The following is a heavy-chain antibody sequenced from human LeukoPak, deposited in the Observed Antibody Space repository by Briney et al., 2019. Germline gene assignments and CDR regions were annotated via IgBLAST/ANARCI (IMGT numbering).Heavy chain of an antibody. V-gene: IGHV1-58*02. CDR2: IVVGSGHT. Sequence: AVKVSCKASGFSFTTSAMQWVRPARGQRLEWIGWIVVGSGHTRYAQKFQERITITRDMSTSTAYMQLSSLRSEDTAVYYCAADHQFSGWESAYGMDVWGQGTTVTVSS. J-gene: IGHJ6*02. CDR1: GFSFTTSA. D-gene: IGHD6-19*01. CDR3: AADHQFSGWESAYGMDV.